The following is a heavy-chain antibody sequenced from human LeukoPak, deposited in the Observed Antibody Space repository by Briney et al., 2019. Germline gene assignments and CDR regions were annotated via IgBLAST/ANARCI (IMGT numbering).Heavy chain of an antibody. CDR1: GYSISSGYY. CDR2: IYHSGST. CDR3: ARRVVSASFDY. V-gene: IGHV4-38-2*01. Sequence: SETLSLTCAVSGYSISSGYYWGWIRQPPGKGLEWIGSIYHSGSTYYNPSLKSRVTISVDTSKNQFSLKLSSVTAAHTAVYYCARRVVSASFDYWGQGTLVTVSS. D-gene: IGHD4-23*01. J-gene: IGHJ4*02.